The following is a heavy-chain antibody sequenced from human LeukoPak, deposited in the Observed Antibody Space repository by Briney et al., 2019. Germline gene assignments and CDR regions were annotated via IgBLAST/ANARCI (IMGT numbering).Heavy chain of an antibody. J-gene: IGHJ5*02. CDR3: ARDPGVYSSGSYAPGWFDP. CDR2: ISPYSGHA. CDR1: GYTFYTYG. V-gene: IGHV1-18*04. Sequence: GASVKVSCKASGYTFYTYGLSWVRQAPGQGLEWMRWISPYSGHANYAQKLQGRVTMTTDTSTSTAYMELRSLRSDDTAMYYCARDPGVYSSGSYAPGWFDPWGQGSLVTVSS. D-gene: IGHD6-19*01.